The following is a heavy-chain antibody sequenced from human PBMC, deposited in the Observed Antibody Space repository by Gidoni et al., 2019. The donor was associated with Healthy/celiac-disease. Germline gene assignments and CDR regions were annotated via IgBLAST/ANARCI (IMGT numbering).Heavy chain of an antibody. V-gene: IGHV3-49*05. CDR1: GFTFGDFA. CDR3: TRDDYYDSSGYYYADAFDI. Sequence: EVQLVESGGGLVKPVRSLRLSCTSSGFTFGDFAMSWFRQAPGKGLEWVGFIRSKAYGGTTEYAASVKGRFTISRDDSKSIAYLQMNSLKTEDTAVYYCTRDDYYDSSGYYYADAFDIWGQGTMVTVSS. CDR2: IRSKAYGGTT. D-gene: IGHD3-22*01. J-gene: IGHJ3*02.